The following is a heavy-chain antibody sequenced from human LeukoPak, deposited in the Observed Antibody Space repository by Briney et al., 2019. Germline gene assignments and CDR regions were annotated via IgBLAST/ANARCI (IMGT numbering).Heavy chain of an antibody. D-gene: IGHD3-3*01. Sequence: ASVTVSCTASGGTFSIYAISWVRQAPGQGLEWMGGIIPIFGTANYAQKFQGRVTITADESTSTAYMELSSLRSEDTAVYYCARGGKYDFWSGYYDNYFDYWGQGTLVTVSS. J-gene: IGHJ4*02. CDR3: ARGGKYDFWSGYYDNYFDY. CDR2: IIPIFGTA. V-gene: IGHV1-69*13. CDR1: GGTFSIYA.